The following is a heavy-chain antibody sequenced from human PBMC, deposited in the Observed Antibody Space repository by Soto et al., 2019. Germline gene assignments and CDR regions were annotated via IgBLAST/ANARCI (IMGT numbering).Heavy chain of an antibody. J-gene: IGHJ6*02. CDR3: ARSSPYIVVRKPTGNQDYYGMDV. D-gene: IGHD2-2*01. CDR2: IIPVFGTT. CDR1: GGTFSNYT. Sequence: GASVKVSCKASGGTFSNYTISWVRQAPGPGLEWMGGIIPVFGTTDYEQKFQGRVTITADGSTSTAYMKLSSLRSADTAVYYCARSSPYIVVRKPTGNQDYYGMDVWGQGTTVTVSS. V-gene: IGHV1-69*13.